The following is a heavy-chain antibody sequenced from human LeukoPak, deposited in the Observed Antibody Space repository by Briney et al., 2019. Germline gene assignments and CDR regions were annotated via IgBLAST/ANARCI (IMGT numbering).Heavy chain of an antibody. V-gene: IGHV3-49*04. CDR1: GFTFNSYG. D-gene: IGHD2-21*02. Sequence: GRSLRLSCAASGFTFNSYGIHWVRQAPGKGLEWVGFIRSKAYGGTTEYAASVRGRFTISRDDSKSIAYLQMNSLKTEDTAVYYCTRDRRVAYCGGDCSSTNDYWGQGTLVTVPP. CDR3: TRDRRVAYCGGDCSSTNDY. CDR2: IRSKAYGGTT. J-gene: IGHJ4*02.